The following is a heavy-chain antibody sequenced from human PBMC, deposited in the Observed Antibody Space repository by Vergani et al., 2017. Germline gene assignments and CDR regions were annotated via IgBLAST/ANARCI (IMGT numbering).Heavy chain of an antibody. CDR3: ARFPLTYYYGSGAGGGFDP. CDR2: IYYSGST. J-gene: IGHJ5*02. Sequence: QVQLQESGPGLVKPSQTLSLTCTVSGGSISSGGYYWSWIRQHPGKGLEWIGYIYYSGSTYYTPSLKSRVTISVDTSKNQFSLKLSSVTAADTAVYYCARFPLTYYYGSGAGGGFDPWGQGTLVTVSS. D-gene: IGHD3-10*01. CDR1: GGSISSGGYY. V-gene: IGHV4-31*03.